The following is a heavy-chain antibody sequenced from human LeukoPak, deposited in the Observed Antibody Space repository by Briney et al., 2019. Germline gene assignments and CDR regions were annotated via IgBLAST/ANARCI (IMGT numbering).Heavy chain of an antibody. V-gene: IGHV1-2*02. CDR1: GYTFTGYY. CDR2: INPNSGGT. Sequence: ASVKVSCKASGYTFTGYYMHWVRQAPGQGLEWMGWINPNSGGTNYAQKFQGRVTMTRDTSTSTAYMELRSLRSDDTAVYYCARDSPTTVTTFDYWGQGTLVTVSS. CDR3: ARDSPTTVTTFDY. D-gene: IGHD4-17*01. J-gene: IGHJ4*02.